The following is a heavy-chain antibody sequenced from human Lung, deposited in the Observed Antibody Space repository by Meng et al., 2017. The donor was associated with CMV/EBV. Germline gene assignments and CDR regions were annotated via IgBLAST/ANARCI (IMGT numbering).Heavy chain of an antibody. V-gene: IGHV1-2*02. CDR1: GYTFAGHY. D-gene: IGHD7-27*01. J-gene: IGHJ4*02. Sequence: SVXVSCKTSGYTFAGHYLHWLRQAPGQGLEWMAWIHYDTGETNYAQNFHGRVTVTRDTSITTVYMELRSLRPDDTAMYYCARDDNWGPDYWGQGTLVTVSS. CDR3: ARDDNWGPDY. CDR2: IHYDTGET.